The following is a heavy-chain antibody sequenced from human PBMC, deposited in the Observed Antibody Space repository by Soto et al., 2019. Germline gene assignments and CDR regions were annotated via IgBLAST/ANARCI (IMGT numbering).Heavy chain of an antibody. CDR3: ARNSYISGDHDSYYFHY. CDR2: INPGNGDT. V-gene: IGHV1-3*01. CDR1: GYTFTRYA. Sequence: QVHLVQSGAEVKKPGASVKVSCKASGYTFTRYAMHWVRQAPGQRPEWMGWINPGNGDTKYSEKLQGRVTFTRDTSASTTYMELSSLRSEDTAMYYCARNSYISGDHDSYYFHYWGQGTPVTVSS. D-gene: IGHD2-21*02. J-gene: IGHJ4*02.